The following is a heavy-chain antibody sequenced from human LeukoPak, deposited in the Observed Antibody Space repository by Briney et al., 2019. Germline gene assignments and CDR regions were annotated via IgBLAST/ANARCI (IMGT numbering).Heavy chain of an antibody. V-gene: IGHV3-66*01. CDR2: IYSGGST. CDR1: GFTVSSNY. D-gene: IGHD2-2*01. CDR3: AKDHPVVPAAMALFDY. Sequence: GGSLRLSCAASGFTVSSNYMSWVRQAPGKGLEWVSIIYSGGSTYYADSVRGRFTISRDNSKNTLYLLMNSLRAEDTAVYYCAKDHPVVPAAMALFDYWGQGTLVTVSS. J-gene: IGHJ4*02.